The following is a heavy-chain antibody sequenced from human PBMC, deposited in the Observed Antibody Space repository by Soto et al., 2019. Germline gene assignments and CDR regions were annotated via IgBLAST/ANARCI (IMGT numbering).Heavy chain of an antibody. CDR1: GGTFSSYT. J-gene: IGHJ6*02. CDR3: ARARWAPHPDDNGMDV. V-gene: IGHV1-69*02. CDR2: IIPILGIA. D-gene: IGHD3-9*01. Sequence: QVQLVQSGAEVKKPGSSVKVSCKASGGTFSSYTISWVRQAPGQGLEWMGRIIPILGIANYAQKFQGRGTITADKSTSTASMELSSLRSGDTAVYYCARARWAPHPDDNGMDVWGQGTTVTVS.